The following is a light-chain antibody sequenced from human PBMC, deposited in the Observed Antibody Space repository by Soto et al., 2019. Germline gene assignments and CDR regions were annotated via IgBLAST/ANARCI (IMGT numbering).Light chain of an antibody. Sequence: EIVLTQSPGTLSLSPGERATLSCRASQSVNTYYLAWYQQKPGQAPRLLIYSSSSRATGIPDRFSGSGSGTDFPLTISRLEHEDFVVYYCQYYGRSPWTFGQGTKVEIK. V-gene: IGKV3-20*01. CDR1: QSVNTYY. CDR2: SSS. J-gene: IGKJ1*01. CDR3: QYYGRSPWT.